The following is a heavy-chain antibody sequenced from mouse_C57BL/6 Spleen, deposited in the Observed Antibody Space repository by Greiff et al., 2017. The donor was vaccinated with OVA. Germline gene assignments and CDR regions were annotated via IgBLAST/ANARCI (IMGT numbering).Heavy chain of an antibody. J-gene: IGHJ2*01. D-gene: IGHD2-1*01. V-gene: IGHV3-6*01. CDR2: ISYDGSN. CDR3: ARGQLLGYYFDY. Sequence: EVKLVESGPGLVKPSQSLSLTCSVTGYSITSGYYWNWIRQFPGNKLEWMGYISYDGSNNYNPSLKNRISITRDTSKNQFFLKLNSVTTEDTATYYCARGQLLGYYFDYWGQGTTLTVSS. CDR1: GYSITSGYY.